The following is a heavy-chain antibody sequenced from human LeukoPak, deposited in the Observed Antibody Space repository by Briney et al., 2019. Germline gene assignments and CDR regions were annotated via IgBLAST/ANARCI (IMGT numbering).Heavy chain of an antibody. V-gene: IGHV3-7*03. CDR2: INPDGSEG. CDR3: ARSSYSSSSSV. D-gene: IGHD6-6*01. J-gene: IGHJ3*01. Sequence: PGGSLRLSCAASGFTFSSFGMHWVRQAPGKGLEWVASINPDGSEGYYADVVKGRFTISRDNAKNSPYLQINSLRAEDTAVYYCARSSYSSSSSVWGQGTMVTVSS. CDR1: GFTFSSFG.